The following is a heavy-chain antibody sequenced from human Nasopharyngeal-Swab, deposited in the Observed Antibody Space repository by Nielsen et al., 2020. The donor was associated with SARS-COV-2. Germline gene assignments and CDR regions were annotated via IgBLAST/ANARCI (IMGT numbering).Heavy chain of an antibody. CDR1: SYFFSSYA. D-gene: IGHD3-10*01. CDR3: ARGGVFDP. J-gene: IGHJ5*02. Sequence: ASVMVSSYASSYFFSSYAMHWVRQAPGQRLEWRGWNNAGNGNTKYSQKFQGRVTITRDTSASTAYMVLSSLRSEDTAVYYCARGGVFDPWGQGTLVTVSS. CDR2: NNAGNGNT. V-gene: IGHV1-3*01.